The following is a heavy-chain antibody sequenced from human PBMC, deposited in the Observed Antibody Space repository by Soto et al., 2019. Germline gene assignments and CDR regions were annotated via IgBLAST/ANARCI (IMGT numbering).Heavy chain of an antibody. CDR1: GYSFTDYH. CDR3: ARGDSTDCSNGVCSFFYNHDMDV. V-gene: IGHV1-2*04. D-gene: IGHD2-8*01. Sequence: GASVKVSCKASGYSFTDYHIHWVRQAPGQGLEWLGRIDPKSGGTSTAQKFQGWVTMTTDTSISTASMELTRLTSDDAAIYYCARGDSTDCSNGVCSFFYNHDMDVWGQGTTVTVSS. CDR2: IDPKSGGT. J-gene: IGHJ6*02.